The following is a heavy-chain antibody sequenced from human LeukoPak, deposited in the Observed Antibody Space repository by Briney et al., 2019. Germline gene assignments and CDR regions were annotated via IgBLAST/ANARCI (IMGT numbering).Heavy chain of an antibody. Sequence: SETLSLTCAVYGGSISSGGYYWSWIRQHPGKGLEWIGYIYYSGSTYYNPSLKSRVTISVDTSKNQFSLKLSSVTAADTAVYYCARTGGWDRGFDYWGQGTLVTVSS. CDR3: ARTGGWDRGFDY. D-gene: IGHD3-10*01. CDR1: GGSISSGGYY. V-gene: IGHV4-31*11. CDR2: IYYSGST. J-gene: IGHJ4*02.